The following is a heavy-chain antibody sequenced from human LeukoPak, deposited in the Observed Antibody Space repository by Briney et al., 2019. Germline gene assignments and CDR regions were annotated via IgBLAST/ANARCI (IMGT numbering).Heavy chain of an antibody. V-gene: IGHV3-11*01. D-gene: IGHD2-15*01. J-gene: IGHJ4*02. CDR3: ARVYIAEDY. CDR1: GFTFSDYY. CDR2: ISDSGGTI. Sequence: GGSLRLSCVASGFTFSDYYMSWVRQAPGKGLEWISYISDSGGTIYYADSVKGRFTISRDNAKNSLYLQMNSLRAEDTAVYYCARVYIAEDYWGQGTLVTISS.